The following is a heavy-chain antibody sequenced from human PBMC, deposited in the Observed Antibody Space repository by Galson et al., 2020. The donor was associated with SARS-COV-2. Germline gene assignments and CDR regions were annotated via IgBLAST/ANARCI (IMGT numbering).Heavy chain of an antibody. Sequence: SETLSLTCTVSGGSISCSSYYWGWIRQPPGKGLEWIGSIYYSGSTYYNPSLKSRVTISVDTSKNQFSLKLSSVTAADTAVYYCARLGSGSLYYYYGMDVWGQGTTVTVSS. J-gene: IGHJ6*02. CDR3: ARLGSGSLYYYYGMDV. CDR1: GGSISCSSYY. CDR2: IYYSGST. D-gene: IGHD3-10*02. V-gene: IGHV4-39*07.